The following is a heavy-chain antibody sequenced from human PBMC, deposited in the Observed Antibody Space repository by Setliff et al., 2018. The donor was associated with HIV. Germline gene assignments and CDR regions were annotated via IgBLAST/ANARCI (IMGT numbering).Heavy chain of an antibody. V-gene: IGHV7-4-1*02. Sequence: ASVKVSCKASGYSFTSYAINWVRQAPGQGLEWMGWINTNTGNPTYAQGFTGRFVFSLDTSVSTAYLQISSLKAEDTAVYFCARVGGALLWFGELSHFDYWGQGTLVTVSS. D-gene: IGHD3-10*01. CDR2: INTNTGNP. CDR1: GYSFTSYA. CDR3: ARVGGALLWFGELSHFDY. J-gene: IGHJ4*02.